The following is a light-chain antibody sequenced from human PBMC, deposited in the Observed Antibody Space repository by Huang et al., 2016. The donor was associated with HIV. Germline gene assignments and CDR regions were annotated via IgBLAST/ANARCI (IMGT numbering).Light chain of an antibody. CDR1: QSVLYSSKNKNY. Sequence: DIVMTQSPDSLAVSLGERATINCKSSQSVLYSSKNKNYLAWYRQRPGQPPELLIYWASTRESGVPDRVSGSGSGTDVTLTISRLQAEDVAIYYCQQYYSSPLTFGQGTKLEIK. CDR2: WAS. V-gene: IGKV4-1*01. CDR3: QQYYSSPLT. J-gene: IGKJ2*01.